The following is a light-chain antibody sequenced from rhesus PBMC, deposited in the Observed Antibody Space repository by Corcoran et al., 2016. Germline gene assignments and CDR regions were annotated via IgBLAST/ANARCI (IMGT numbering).Light chain of an antibody. V-gene: IGKV1-74*01. CDR1: ENVNNY. CDR2: KAS. CDR3: QHGYGTPWT. Sequence: DIQMTQSPSSLSASVGDRVTITCRASENVNNYLNWYQQKPGKAPKRLIYKASTLQIGVPSRFSGSGSGTDYTLTISRLQPEDVATYYCQHGYGTPWTFGQGTKVEIK. J-gene: IGKJ1*01.